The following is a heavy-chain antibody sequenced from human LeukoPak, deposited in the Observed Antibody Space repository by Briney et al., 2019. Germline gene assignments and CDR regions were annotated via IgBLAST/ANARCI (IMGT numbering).Heavy chain of an antibody. Sequence: ASVKVSCKASGYTFTSYGISWVRQAPGQGLEWMGWISAYNGNSNYAQKFQGRVTITTVESTSTAYMELSSLRSEDTAVYYCAREVRYCSSTSCPPYYYYYYMDVWGKGTTVTVSS. CDR3: AREVRYCSSTSCPPYYYYYYMDV. CDR2: ISAYNGNS. V-gene: IGHV1-18*01. J-gene: IGHJ6*03. D-gene: IGHD2-2*01. CDR1: GYTFTSYG.